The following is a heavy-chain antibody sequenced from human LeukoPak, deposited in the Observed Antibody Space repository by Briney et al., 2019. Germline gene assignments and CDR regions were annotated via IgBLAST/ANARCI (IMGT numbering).Heavy chain of an antibody. J-gene: IGHJ4*02. CDR2: INHSGSI. V-gene: IGHV4-34*01. Sequence: SETLSLTCAVYGGSFSGYYWSWIRRPPGKGLEWIGEINHSGSINYNPSLKSRVTISVDTSKNQFSLKLSSVTAADTAVYYCARRGSTYSDILTGYYDYWGQGTLVTVSS. D-gene: IGHD3-9*01. CDR1: GGSFSGYY. CDR3: ARRGSTYSDILTGYYDY.